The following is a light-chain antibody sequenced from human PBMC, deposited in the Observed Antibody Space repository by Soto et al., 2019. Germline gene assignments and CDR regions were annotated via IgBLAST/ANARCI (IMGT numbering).Light chain of an antibody. Sequence: EIVLTQSPGTLSLSPGERATLSCRASQSISSSYLAWYQQKPGQAPRLLIYAASSRATGIPDRFSGSGSGTDFTVTISRLGPEDFAVYYCQQYGSSSYTFGQGTQLEIK. CDR2: AAS. CDR3: QQYGSSSYT. CDR1: QSISSSY. V-gene: IGKV3-20*01. J-gene: IGKJ2*01.